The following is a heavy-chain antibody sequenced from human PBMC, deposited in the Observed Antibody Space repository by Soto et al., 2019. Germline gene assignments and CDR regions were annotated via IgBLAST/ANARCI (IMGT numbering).Heavy chain of an antibody. J-gene: IGHJ6*02. D-gene: IGHD5-12*01. V-gene: IGHV4-59*08. CDR3: ARLGYSGYDEDPNQDGMDV. Sequence: PSETLSLTCTVSGGSISSYYWSRIRQPPGKGLEWIGYIYYSGSTNYNPSLKSRVTISVDTSKNQFSLKLSPVTAADTAVYYCARLGYSGYDEDPNQDGMDVWGQGSTVTVSS. CDR2: IYYSGST. CDR1: GGSISSYY.